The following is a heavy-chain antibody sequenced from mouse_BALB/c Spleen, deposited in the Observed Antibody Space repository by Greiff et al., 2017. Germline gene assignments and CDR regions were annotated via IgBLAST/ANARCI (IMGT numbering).Heavy chain of an antibody. CDR1: GYTFSSYW. J-gene: IGHJ4*01. Sequence: QVQLQESGAELMKPGASVKISCKATGYTFSSYWIEWVKQRPGHGLEWIGEILPGSGSTNYNEKFKGKATFTADTSSNTAYMQLSSLTSEDSAVYYCARRGLLDYYAMDYWGQGTSVTVSS. V-gene: IGHV1-9*01. CDR2: ILPGSGST. CDR3: ARRGLLDYYAMDY. D-gene: IGHD2-3*01.